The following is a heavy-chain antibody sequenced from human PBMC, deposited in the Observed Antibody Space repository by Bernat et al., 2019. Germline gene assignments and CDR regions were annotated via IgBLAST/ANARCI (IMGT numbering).Heavy chain of an antibody. J-gene: IGHJ6*02. V-gene: IGHV3-23*01. CDR1: GFTFSSYA. CDR3: ARGGGDYVFSYGMDV. D-gene: IGHD4-17*01. Sequence: EVQLLESGGGLVQPGGSLRLSCAASGFTFSSYAMSWVRQAPGKGLEWVSAIGGSGGSTYYADSVKGRFTISRDNSKNTLYLQMNSLRAEDTAVYYCARGGGDYVFSYGMDVWGQGTTVTVSS. CDR2: IGGSGGST.